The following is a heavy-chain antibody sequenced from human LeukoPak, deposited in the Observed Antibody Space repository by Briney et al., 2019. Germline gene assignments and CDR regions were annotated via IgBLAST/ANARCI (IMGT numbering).Heavy chain of an antibody. Sequence: ASVKVSCKASGYTFTSNYIHWVRQAPGQGLEWMGMIYPRDGSTSYAQKFQGRVTVTRDTSTSTVHMELSGLRSEDAAVYYCARDQEGFDYWAREPWSPSPQ. V-gene: IGHV1-46*01. J-gene: IGHJ4*02. CDR3: ARDQEGFDY. CDR2: IYPRDGST. CDR1: GYTFTSNY.